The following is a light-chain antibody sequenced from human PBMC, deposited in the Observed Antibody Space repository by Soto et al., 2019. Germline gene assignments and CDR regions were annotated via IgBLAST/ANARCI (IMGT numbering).Light chain of an antibody. CDR1: QSISTF. J-gene: IGKJ1*01. CDR2: AAC. CDR3: QRTATIPWT. Sequence: DIPMTQSPSSLSASVGDRVTITCRASQSISTFLHWYQQKLGKAPKLLIYAACTLQCGVPSRFSGSGSGTDVTLTISSLQPEDCATYSYQRTATIPWTFGQGTKVYIK. V-gene: IGKV1-39*01.